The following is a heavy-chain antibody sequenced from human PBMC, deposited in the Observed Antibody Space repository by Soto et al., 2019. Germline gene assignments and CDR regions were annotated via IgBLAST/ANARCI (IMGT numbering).Heavy chain of an antibody. CDR2: ISYDGTYR. J-gene: IGHJ4*02. D-gene: IGHD1-26*01. Sequence: LRLSCAASGFTFSNIAMHWVRQAPGKGLEWVAAISYDGTYRPYADFARGRSTISRDNSQKTLYLQMNSLRPEDTALYYCATDRALGATLGAIDFWGQGTLVTVSS. V-gene: IGHV3-30-3*01. CDR1: GFTFSNIA. CDR3: ATDRALGATLGAIDF.